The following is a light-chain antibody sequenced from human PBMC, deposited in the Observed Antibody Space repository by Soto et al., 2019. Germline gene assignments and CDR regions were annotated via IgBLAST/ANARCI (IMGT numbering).Light chain of an antibody. Sequence: QSALTQPASVSGSPGQSITISCTGTSSDVGGYNYVSWYQQHTGKAPKLMVYEVTNRPSGVSNRFSGSRSGNTSSLTISGLHSEDEAEYYCNSYSSSSTFVFGTGTKVTVL. J-gene: IGLJ1*01. CDR3: NSYSSSSTFV. CDR1: SSDVGGYNY. CDR2: EVT. V-gene: IGLV2-14*01.